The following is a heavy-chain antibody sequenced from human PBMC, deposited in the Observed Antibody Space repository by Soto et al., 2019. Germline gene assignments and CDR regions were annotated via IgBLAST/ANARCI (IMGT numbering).Heavy chain of an antibody. CDR2: VNPSGGHT. CDR3: ARGGHVVVVTATLDY. Sequence: QVQLMQSGAEVKKPGASVKVSCKASGDTFTDYYIHWVRQAPGQGLEWMGTVNPSGGHTTYAQHFLGRVTMTRDTSTSRPYMELTSLTSVDTAVYYCARGGHVVVVTATLDYWGQGTLVTVSS. J-gene: IGHJ4*02. D-gene: IGHD2-21*02. V-gene: IGHV1-46*01. CDR1: GDTFTDYY.